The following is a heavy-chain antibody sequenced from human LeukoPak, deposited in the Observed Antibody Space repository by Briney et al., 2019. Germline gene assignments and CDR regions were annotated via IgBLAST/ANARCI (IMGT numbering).Heavy chain of an antibody. V-gene: IGHV4-30-2*01. D-gene: IGHD2-8*01. CDR2: IYHGGSP. Sequence: SAETLSLTCAVSGASISRDHYSWSWIRQPPGRGLEWIGYIYHGGSPYYHPSLQSRVTISVDRSKNQLSLKLSSVTAADTAVYYCAREIMSSVGYFDYWGQGILVTVSS. CDR1: GASISRDHYS. CDR3: AREIMSSVGYFDY. J-gene: IGHJ4*02.